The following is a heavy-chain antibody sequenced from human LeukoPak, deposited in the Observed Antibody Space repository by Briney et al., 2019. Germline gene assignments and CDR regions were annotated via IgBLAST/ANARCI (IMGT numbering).Heavy chain of an antibody. CDR3: ASNFYDVGGYYYRTPVQY. CDR2: VSYDGGSE. J-gene: IGHJ4*02. CDR1: RFTFTTFSDYV. Sequence: GGSLRLSCAASRFTFTTFSDYVMHWARQAPGKGLEWVAAVSYDGGSEYYADSVKGRFAVSRDNSKNTLYLQMRSLRPEDTAVYYCASNFYDVGGYYYRTPVQYWGQGTPVTVSS. V-gene: IGHV3-30*09. D-gene: IGHD3-22*01.